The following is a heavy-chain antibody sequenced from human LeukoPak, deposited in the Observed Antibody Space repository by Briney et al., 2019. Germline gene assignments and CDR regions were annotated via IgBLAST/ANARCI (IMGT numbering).Heavy chain of an antibody. Sequence: SETLSLTCAVYGGSFSGYYWSWIRQPPGKGLEWIGYIYHSGSTYYNPSLKSRVTISVDRSKNQFSLKLSSVTAADTAVYYCARSTMIVALGAFDIWGQGTMVTVSS. V-gene: IGHV4-30-2*01. CDR1: GGSFSGYY. CDR2: IYHSGST. J-gene: IGHJ3*02. D-gene: IGHD3-22*01. CDR3: ARSTMIVALGAFDI.